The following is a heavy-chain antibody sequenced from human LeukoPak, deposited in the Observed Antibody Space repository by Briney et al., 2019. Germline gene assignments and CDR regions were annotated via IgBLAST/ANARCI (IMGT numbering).Heavy chain of an antibody. Sequence: PGGSLRLSCAASGFTFDDYTMHWVRQAPGKGLEWVSLISWDGGSTYYADSVKGRFTISRDNSKNSLYLQMNSLRTEDTALYYCAKETLSGSYWSPFDYWGQGTLVTVSS. CDR3: AKETLSGSYWSPFDY. J-gene: IGHJ4*02. D-gene: IGHD1-26*01. CDR1: GFTFDDYT. CDR2: ISWDGGST. V-gene: IGHV3-43*01.